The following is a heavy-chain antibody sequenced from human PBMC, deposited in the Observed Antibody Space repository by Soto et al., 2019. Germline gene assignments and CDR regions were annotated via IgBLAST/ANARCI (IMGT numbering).Heavy chain of an antibody. CDR3: ARVPDDVYYGVYDD. Sequence: GGALTLSSAPSGFTFGRHWMSWVRQAPGKGLEWVTNIKQNGAETYYAHTVQGRFTISRDNIKSILYLQISALRGDDTAVSSFARVPDDVYYGVYDDWGHGALVTVSS. CDR2: IKQNGAET. CDR1: GFTFGRHW. D-gene: IGHD3-3*01. V-gene: IGHV3-7*01. J-gene: IGHJ4*01.